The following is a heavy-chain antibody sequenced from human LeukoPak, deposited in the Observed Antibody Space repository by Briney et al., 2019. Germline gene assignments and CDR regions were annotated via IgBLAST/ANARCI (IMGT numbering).Heavy chain of an antibody. D-gene: IGHD1-7*01. Sequence: SETLSLTCTVSGGSISSYYWSWIRQPPGKGLEWIGYIYYSGSTNYNPSLKSRVTISVDTSKNQFSLKLSSVTAADTAVYYCAREKYNWNYEVGKLFDYWGQGTLVTVSS. CDR3: AREKYNWNYEVGKLFDY. CDR2: IYYSGST. CDR1: GGSISSYY. V-gene: IGHV4-59*08. J-gene: IGHJ4*02.